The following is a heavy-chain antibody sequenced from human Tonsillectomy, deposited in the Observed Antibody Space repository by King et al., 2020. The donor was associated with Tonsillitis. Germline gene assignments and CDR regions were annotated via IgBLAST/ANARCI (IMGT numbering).Heavy chain of an antibody. CDR3: ARESVWSGYYEGWFDP. CDR1: GYTFTGYY. V-gene: IGHV1-2*02. CDR2: INPNSGGT. Sequence: VQLVESGAEVKKPGASVKVSCKASGYTFTGYYMHWVRQAPGQGLEWMGWINPNSGGTNYAQKFQGRVTMTRDTSISTAYMELSRLRSDDTAVYYCARESVWSGYYEGWFDPWGQGTLVTVSS. J-gene: IGHJ5*02. D-gene: IGHD3-3*01.